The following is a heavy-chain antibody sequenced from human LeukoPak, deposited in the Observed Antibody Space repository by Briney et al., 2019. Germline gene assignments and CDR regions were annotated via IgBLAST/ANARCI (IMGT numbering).Heavy chain of an antibody. J-gene: IGHJ3*02. Sequence: GGSLRLSGAASGFTFTSYAMSGVGRAPGKGLEWFSAISGSGGSTYYADSVKGRFTISRDNSKNTLYLQMNSLRAEDTAVYYCAKACSGYAGDASDIWGQGTMVTVSS. V-gene: IGHV3-23*01. CDR1: GFTFTSYA. D-gene: IGHD2-15*01. CDR3: AKACSGYAGDASDI. CDR2: ISGSGGST.